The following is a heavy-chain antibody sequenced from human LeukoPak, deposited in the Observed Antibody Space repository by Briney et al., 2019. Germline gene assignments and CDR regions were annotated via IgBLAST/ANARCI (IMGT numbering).Heavy chain of an antibody. V-gene: IGHV3-30*02. CDR1: GFTFSSYG. Sequence: GGSLRLSCAASGFTFSSYGMHWVRQAPGKGLEWVAFIRYDGSNKYYADSVKGRFTISRDNSKNTLYLQMNSLRAEDTAVYYCAKGTRGYCSITSCLVPFDYWGQGTLVTVSS. D-gene: IGHD2-2*01. J-gene: IGHJ4*02. CDR2: IRYDGSNK. CDR3: AKGTRGYCSITSCLVPFDY.